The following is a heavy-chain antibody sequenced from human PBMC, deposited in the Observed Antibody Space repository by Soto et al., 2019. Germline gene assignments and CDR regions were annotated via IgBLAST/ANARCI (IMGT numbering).Heavy chain of an antibody. CDR3: ARDLLRDIVVVVAAVGFDP. J-gene: IGHJ5*02. V-gene: IGHV1-3*01. D-gene: IGHD2-15*01. Sequence: ASVKVSCKASGYTFTSYAMHWVRQAPGQRLEWMGWINAGNGNTKYSQKFQGRVTITRDTSASTAYMELSSLRSEDTAVYYCARDLLRDIVVVVAAVGFDPWGQGTLVTVSS. CDR2: INAGNGNT. CDR1: GYTFTSYA.